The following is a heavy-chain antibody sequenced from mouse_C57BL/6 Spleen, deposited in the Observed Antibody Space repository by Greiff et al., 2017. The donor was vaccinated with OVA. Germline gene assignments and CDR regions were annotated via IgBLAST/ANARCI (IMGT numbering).Heavy chain of an antibody. D-gene: IGHD2-3*01. CDR3: TRKEIYDGYYAWFAY. J-gene: IGHJ3*01. V-gene: IGHV1-53*01. Sequence: VQLQQPGTELVKPGASVKLSCKASGYTFTSYWMHWVKQRPGQGLEWIGNINPSNGGTNYNEKFKSKATLTVDKSSSTDYMQLSSLTSEDSAVYYGTRKEIYDGYYAWFAYWGQGTLVTVSA. CDR2: INPSNGGT. CDR1: GYTFTSYW.